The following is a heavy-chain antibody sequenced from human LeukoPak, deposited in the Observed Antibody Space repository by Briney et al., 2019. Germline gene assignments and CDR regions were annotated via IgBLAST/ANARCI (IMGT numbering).Heavy chain of an antibody. J-gene: IGHJ6*03. CDR1: GFTFSNYD. CDR2: IGTAGDI. CDR3: ARDRGRYYMDV. D-gene: IGHD6-25*01. V-gene: IGHV3-13*01. Sequence: PGGSLRPSCAASGFTFSNYDMHWVRQATGKGLEWVSGIGTAGDIYYPDSVKGRFTISRENAKNSLYLQMNSLRAGDTAVYYCARDRGRYYMDVWGKGTTVTISS.